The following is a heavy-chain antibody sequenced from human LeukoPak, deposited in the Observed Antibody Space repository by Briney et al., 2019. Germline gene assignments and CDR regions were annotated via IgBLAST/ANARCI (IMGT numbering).Heavy chain of an antibody. D-gene: IGHD1-26*01. J-gene: IGHJ3*02. Sequence: GGSLRLSCAVSGFTFSSYAMNWVRQAPGKGLEWVSIISSGGSTNYADSVKGRFTISRDNSKNTLYLQMDSLRAEDTAVYYCAKAEPQAADAPDIWGQGTMVTVSS. CDR1: GFTFSSYA. CDR3: AKAEPQAADAPDI. V-gene: IGHV3-23*01. CDR2: ISSGGST.